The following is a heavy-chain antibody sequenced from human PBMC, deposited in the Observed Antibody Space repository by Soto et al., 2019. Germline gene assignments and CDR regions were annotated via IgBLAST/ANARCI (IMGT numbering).Heavy chain of an antibody. J-gene: IGHJ6*02. D-gene: IGHD6-13*01. CDR3: AKGWYPGAYYYYGMDV. CDR2: ISYDGSNK. V-gene: IGHV3-30*18. Sequence: QVPLVESGGGVVQPGRSLRLSCAASGFTFSSYGMHWVRQAPGKGLEWVAVISYDGSNKYYADSVKGRFTISRDNSKNTLYLQMNSLRAEDTAVYYCAKGWYPGAYYYYGMDVWGQGTTVTVSS. CDR1: GFTFSSYG.